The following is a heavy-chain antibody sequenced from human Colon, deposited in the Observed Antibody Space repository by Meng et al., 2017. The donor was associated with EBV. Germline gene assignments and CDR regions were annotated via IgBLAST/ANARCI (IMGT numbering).Heavy chain of an antibody. CDR1: GGSMSSSNW. CDR2: IFHSGLT. D-gene: IGHD1-1*01. J-gene: IGHJ2*01. V-gene: IGHV4-4*02. CDR3: MRDLLVLEKNEV. Sequence: QVQLEESGPGLVKPSAPLSPTCAVFGGSMSSSNWWGWVRQSPEKGLEWIGEIFHSGLTNYNPSLQSRVTISVDKSKNQFSLEVTSVTAADTAIYYCMRDLLVLEKNEVWGRGTLVTVSS.